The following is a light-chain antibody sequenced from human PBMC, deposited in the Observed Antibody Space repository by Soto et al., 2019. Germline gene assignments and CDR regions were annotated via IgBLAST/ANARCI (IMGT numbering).Light chain of an antibody. V-gene: IGKV1-8*01. CDR2: GAS. J-gene: IGKJ2*01. CDR1: HRLNTY. Sequence: IRMTQSPSSLSASIGHRVTLTCRASHRLNTYLAWYQQKPGKAPKLLIYGASTLQSGVPSRFSGSGSGTDFTLLISSLQSEDFATYYCQQYFSYPYTFGQGPKLEIK. CDR3: QQYFSYPYT.